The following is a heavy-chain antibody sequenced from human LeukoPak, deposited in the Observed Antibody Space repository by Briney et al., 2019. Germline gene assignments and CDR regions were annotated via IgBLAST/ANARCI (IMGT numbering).Heavy chain of an antibody. CDR1: GYTFTSYG. CDR2: ISAYNGNT. D-gene: IGHD3-22*01. Sequence: ASVKVSCKASGYTFTSYGISWVRRAPGQGLEWMGWISAYNGNTNYAQKLQGRVTMTTDTSTSTAYMELRSLRSDDTAVYYCARVGPLKTYYYDSSGLNWFDPWGQGTLVTVSS. CDR3: ARVGPLKTYYYDSSGLNWFDP. J-gene: IGHJ5*02. V-gene: IGHV1-18*01.